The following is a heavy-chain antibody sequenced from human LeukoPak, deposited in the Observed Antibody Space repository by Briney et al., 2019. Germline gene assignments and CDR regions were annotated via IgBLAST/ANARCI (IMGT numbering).Heavy chain of an antibody. Sequence: GGSLRLSCAASGFTFSGYALSWVRQAPGKGLQWVSTISSSGDNTYYADYVKGRFTISRDNSKNTLYLQMNSLRAEDTALYYCAKAGANWFDPWGQGTLVTVSS. D-gene: IGHD3-10*01. CDR1: GFTFSGYA. J-gene: IGHJ5*02. V-gene: IGHV3-23*01. CDR3: AKAGANWFDP. CDR2: ISSSGDNT.